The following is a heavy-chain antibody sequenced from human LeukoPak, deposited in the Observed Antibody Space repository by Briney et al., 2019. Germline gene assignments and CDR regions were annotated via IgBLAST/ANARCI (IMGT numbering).Heavy chain of an antibody. CDR3: ARGRPLGYCSSTSCYERWFDP. J-gene: IGHJ5*02. CDR2: MNPNSGNT. V-gene: IGHV1-8*01. Sequence: ASVKVSCKASGYTFTSYDINWVRQAAGQGLEWMGWMNPNSGNTGYAQKFQGRVTMTRNTSISTAYMELSSLRSEDTAVYYCARGRPLGYCSSTSCYERWFDPWGQGTLVTVSS. CDR1: GYTFTSYD. D-gene: IGHD2-2*01.